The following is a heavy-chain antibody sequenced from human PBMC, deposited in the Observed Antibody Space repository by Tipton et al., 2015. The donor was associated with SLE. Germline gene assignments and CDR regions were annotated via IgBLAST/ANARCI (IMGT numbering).Heavy chain of an antibody. J-gene: IGHJ6*02. D-gene: IGHD3-3*01. CDR2: INPNSGGT. V-gene: IGHV1-2*02. CDR1: GYTFTGYY. CDR3: AISRNQLRFLEWPSWGMDV. Sequence: QSGPEVKKPGASVKVSCKASGYTFTGYYMHWVRQAPGQGLEWMGWINPNSGGTNYAQKFQGRVTMTRDTSISTAYMELSRLRSDDTAVYYCAISRNQLRFLEWPSWGMDVWGQGTTVTVSS.